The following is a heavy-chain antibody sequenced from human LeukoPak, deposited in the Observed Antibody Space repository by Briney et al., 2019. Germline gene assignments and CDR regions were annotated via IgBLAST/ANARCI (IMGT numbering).Heavy chain of an antibody. D-gene: IGHD6-19*01. Sequence: GGSLRLSCAASGYTFTGYYMHWVRQAPGQGLEWMGWINPNSGGTNYAQKFQGRVTMTRDTSISTAYMELSRLRSDDTAVYYCARDRSYSSGWYNYWGQGTLVTVSS. CDR1: GYTFTGYY. J-gene: IGHJ4*02. CDR2: INPNSGGT. V-gene: IGHV1-2*02. CDR3: ARDRSYSSGWYNY.